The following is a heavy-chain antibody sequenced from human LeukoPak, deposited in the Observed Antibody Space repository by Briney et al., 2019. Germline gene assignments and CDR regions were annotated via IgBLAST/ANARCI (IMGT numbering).Heavy chain of an antibody. V-gene: IGHV3-74*01. Sequence: PGGSLRLSCAASGFRFNTYWMSWVRQAPGKGLVWVSIINTDTRGTYYADSVKGRFTISRDNAKNTLYLQMNSLRAEDTAVYYCARAGAYHFDNWGQGTLVTVSS. CDR3: ARAGAYHFDN. CDR2: INTDTRGT. J-gene: IGHJ4*02. D-gene: IGHD3-16*01. CDR1: GFRFNTYW.